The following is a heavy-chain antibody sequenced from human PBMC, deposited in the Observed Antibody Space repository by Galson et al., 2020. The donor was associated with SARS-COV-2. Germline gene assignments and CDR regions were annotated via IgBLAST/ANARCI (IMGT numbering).Heavy chain of an antibody. CDR3: AGDDLGVTTINGFVY. J-gene: IGHJ4*02. Sequence: SETLSLTCTVSGDSLINYYWSWIRQSPGKGLEWIGYTYYSGSTNYNPPLKSRVTISVATSKNQFSLNLSSVTAADTAIYYCAGDDLGVTTINGFVYWGQGTLVTVSS. V-gene: IGHV4-59*01. CDR2: TYYSGST. CDR1: GDSLINYY. D-gene: IGHD4-17*01.